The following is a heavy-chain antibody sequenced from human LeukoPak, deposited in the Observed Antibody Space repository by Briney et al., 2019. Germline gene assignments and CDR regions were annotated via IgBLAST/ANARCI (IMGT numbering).Heavy chain of an antibody. D-gene: IGHD3-22*01. V-gene: IGHV3-48*03. CDR1: GFTFSSYE. Sequence: GGSLRLSCAASGFTFSSYEMNWVRQAPGKGLEWVSYISSSGSTIYYADSVKGRFTISRDNAKNSLYLQMNSLRAEDTAVYYCARVIGVGYFDYWGQGTLVTVSS. J-gene: IGHJ4*02. CDR3: ARVIGVGYFDY. CDR2: ISSSGSTI.